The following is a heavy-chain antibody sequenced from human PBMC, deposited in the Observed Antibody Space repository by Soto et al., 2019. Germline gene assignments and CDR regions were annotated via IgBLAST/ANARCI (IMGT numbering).Heavy chain of an antibody. Sequence: VASVKVSCKVSGYTLTELSMHWVRQAPGKGLEWMGGFDPEDGETIYAQKFQGRVTMTEDTSTDTAYMELSSLRSEDTAVYYCATDLGGYSGYDYSAYWGQGTLVTVSS. CDR3: ATDLGGYSGYDYSAY. J-gene: IGHJ4*02. V-gene: IGHV1-24*01. CDR1: GYTLTELS. CDR2: FDPEDGET. D-gene: IGHD5-12*01.